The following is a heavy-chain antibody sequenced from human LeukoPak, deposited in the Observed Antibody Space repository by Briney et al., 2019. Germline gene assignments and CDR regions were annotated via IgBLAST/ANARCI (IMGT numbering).Heavy chain of an antibody. V-gene: IGHV1-69*13. CDR1: GATFTIYA. J-gene: IGHJ4*02. CDR2: IIPIFGTA. CDR3: GRIGITMVRGVRD. D-gene: IGHD3-10*01. Sequence: SVKLSCKSSGATFTIYAICWVRNAPGQGLEWMGGIIPIFGTANYAQKFHGRVTITADESTSTAYMELSSLRSEDTEVYYCGRIGITMVRGVRDWGQGALVTVSS.